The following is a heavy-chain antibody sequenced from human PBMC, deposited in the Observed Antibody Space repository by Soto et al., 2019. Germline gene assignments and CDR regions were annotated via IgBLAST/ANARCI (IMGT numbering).Heavy chain of an antibody. V-gene: IGHV3-33*01. D-gene: IGHD4-17*01. CDR1: GFTFSSYG. Sequence: QVQLVESGGGVVQPGRSLRLSCAASGFTFSSYGMHWVRQAPGKGLEWVAVIWYDGSNKYYADSVKGRFTISRDNSKNTLYLQMNSLRAEDTAVYYCARDLTVTSSDNWFDPWGQGTLVTVSS. J-gene: IGHJ5*02. CDR2: IWYDGSNK. CDR3: ARDLTVTSSDNWFDP.